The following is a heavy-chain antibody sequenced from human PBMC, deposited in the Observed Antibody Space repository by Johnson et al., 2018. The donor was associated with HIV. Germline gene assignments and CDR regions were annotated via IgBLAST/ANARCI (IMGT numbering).Heavy chain of an antibody. CDR2: IKSKTDGGTT. CDR3: ARDGVVVVPGGWGAFDI. Sequence: VQLVESGGGLVQPGRSLRLSCAASGFSFEEYAMSWVRQAPGKGLEWVGRIKSKTDGGTTDYAAPVKGRFTISRDDSKNTLYLQMNSLRAEDTAVYYCARDGVVVVPGGWGAFDIWGQGTLVTVSS. J-gene: IGHJ3*02. V-gene: IGHV3-15*01. CDR1: GFSFEEYA. D-gene: IGHD2-15*01.